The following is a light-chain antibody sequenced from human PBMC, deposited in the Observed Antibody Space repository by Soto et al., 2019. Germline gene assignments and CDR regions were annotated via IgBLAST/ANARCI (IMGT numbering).Light chain of an antibody. Sequence: QSALTQPASVSGSPGQSITISCTGTSSDVGSYNYVSWYQQHPGKAPKLMIYDVTNRPSGVSNRFSGSKSGNTASLTISGLQAEDDADYYCPSFTSSSTPWVFGGGTKLTVL. CDR3: PSFTSSSTPWV. V-gene: IGLV2-14*01. J-gene: IGLJ3*02. CDR1: SSDVGSYNY. CDR2: DVT.